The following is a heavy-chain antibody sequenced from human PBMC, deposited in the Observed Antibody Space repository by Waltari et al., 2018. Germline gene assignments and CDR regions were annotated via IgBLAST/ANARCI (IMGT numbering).Heavy chain of an antibody. D-gene: IGHD6-19*01. V-gene: IGHV1-24*01. Sequence: QVQLVQSGAEVKKPGASVKVSCKVSGYTLTELSMHWVRQAPGKGLEWMGGFEPEDGETIYARKFKGRVTMTEDTSTGTAYMELSSLRSEDTAVYYCATKGIAVADLYGMDVWGQGTTVTVSS. CDR3: ATKGIAVADLYGMDV. J-gene: IGHJ6*02. CDR1: GYTLTELS. CDR2: FEPEDGET.